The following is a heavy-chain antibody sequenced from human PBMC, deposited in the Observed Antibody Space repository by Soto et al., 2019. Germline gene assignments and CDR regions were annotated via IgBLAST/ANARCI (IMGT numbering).Heavy chain of an antibody. CDR2: VYSSGSA. D-gene: IGHD2-8*01. CDR1: GDSISGGAYY. Sequence: SETLSLTCTVSGDSISGGAYYWSWIRQHPGKGLEWIGYVYSSGSAEYNPSLKSRVTISVDTSKNQYSLRVNSVTAADTAGYYCARGLAEWSNDYWGQGTLVTVSS. CDR3: ARGLAEWSNDY. J-gene: IGHJ4*01. V-gene: IGHV4-31*03.